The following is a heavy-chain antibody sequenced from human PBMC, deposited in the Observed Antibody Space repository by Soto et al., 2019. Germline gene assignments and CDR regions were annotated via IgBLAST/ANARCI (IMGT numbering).Heavy chain of an antibody. Sequence: ASVKVSCKASGYTFTSYGISWVRQAPGQGLEWMGWISAYNGNTNYAQKLQGRVTMTTDTSTSTAYMELRSLRSDDTAVYYCACFYCGCDCYSNYYYGMDVWGQGTTVTVSS. D-gene: IGHD2-21*02. J-gene: IGHJ6*02. CDR3: ACFYCGCDCYSNYYYGMDV. CDR1: GYTFTSYG. CDR2: ISAYNGNT. V-gene: IGHV1-18*01.